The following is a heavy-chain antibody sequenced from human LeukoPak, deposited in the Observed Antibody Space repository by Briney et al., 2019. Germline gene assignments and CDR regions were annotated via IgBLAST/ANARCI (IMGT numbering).Heavy chain of an antibody. Sequence: PGGSLRLSCAASGFTFSSYAMSWVRQAPGKGLEWVSYISSSGSTIYYADSVKGRFTISRDNAKNSLYLQMNSLRAEDTAVYYCARSRWLQLKDYWGQGTLVTVSS. V-gene: IGHV3-48*04. D-gene: IGHD5-24*01. CDR1: GFTFSSYA. CDR2: ISSSGSTI. CDR3: ARSRWLQLKDY. J-gene: IGHJ4*02.